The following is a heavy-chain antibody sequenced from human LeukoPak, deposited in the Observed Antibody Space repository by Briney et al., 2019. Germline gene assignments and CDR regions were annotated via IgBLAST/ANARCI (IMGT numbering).Heavy chain of an antibody. CDR2: ISSSGSTI. Sequence: PGGSLRLSCAASGFTFSDYYMSWIRQAPGKGLEWVSYISSSGSTIYCADSVKGRFTISRDNAKNSLYLQMNSLRAEDTAVYYCARGDSSGHDAFDIWGQGTMVTVSS. J-gene: IGHJ3*02. V-gene: IGHV3-11*01. CDR3: ARGDSSGHDAFDI. CDR1: GFTFSDYY. D-gene: IGHD3-22*01.